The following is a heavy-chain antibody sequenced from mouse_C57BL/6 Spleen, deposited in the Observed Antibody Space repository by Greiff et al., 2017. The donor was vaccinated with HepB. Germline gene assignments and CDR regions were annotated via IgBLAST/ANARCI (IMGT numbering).Heavy chain of an antibody. CDR2: ISGGGGNT. V-gene: IGHV5-9*01. CDR3: ARDDGYYAMDY. CDR1: GFTFSSYT. J-gene: IGHJ4*01. D-gene: IGHD2-3*01. Sequence: EVKLMESGGGLVKPGGSLKLSCAASGFTFSSYTMSWVRQTPEKRLEWVATISGGGGNTYYPDSVKGRFTISRDNAKNTLYLQMSSLRSEDTALYYCARDDGYYAMDYWGQGTSVTVSS.